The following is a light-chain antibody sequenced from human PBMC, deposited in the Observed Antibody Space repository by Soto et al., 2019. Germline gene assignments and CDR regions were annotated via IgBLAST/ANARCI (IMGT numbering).Light chain of an antibody. CDR2: DVT. J-gene: IGLJ2*01. CDR3: SSYAGSNTLV. V-gene: IGLV2-14*03. Sequence: QSALTQPASVSGSPGQSITISCTGTSSDVGAYDYVSWYQQHPGKAPKLMIYDVTNRPSGVSNRFSGSKSGNTASLTISGPQAEDEADYYCSSYAGSNTLVFGGGTKVTVL. CDR1: SSDVGAYDY.